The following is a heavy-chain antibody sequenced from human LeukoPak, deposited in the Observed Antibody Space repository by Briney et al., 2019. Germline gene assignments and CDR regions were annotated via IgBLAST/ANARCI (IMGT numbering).Heavy chain of an antibody. CDR1: SGSLSGYT. CDR2: INHGGTT. J-gene: IGHJ4*02. V-gene: IGHV4-34*01. D-gene: IGHD3-22*01. CDR3: VTYYFDSSGPKKNY. Sequence: SETLSLTCAVYSGSLSGYTWNWIRQPPGKGLEWVGDINHGGTTNYSPSLESRGTISIDTFKAQFSLQLNSVTAADTAVYYCVTYYFDSSGPKKNYWGQGTLVTVSS.